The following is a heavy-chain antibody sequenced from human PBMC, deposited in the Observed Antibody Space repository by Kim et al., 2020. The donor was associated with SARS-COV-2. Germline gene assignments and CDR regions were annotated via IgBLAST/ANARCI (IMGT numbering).Heavy chain of an antibody. J-gene: IGHJ6*02. V-gene: IGHV3-49*02. Sequence: ASVNGRFTISRDDSKGIAYLQMNSLKTEDTAVYYCARPTKTGTYSYYGLDVWGQGATVTVSS. CDR3: ARPTKTGTYSYYGLDV. D-gene: IGHD3-9*01.